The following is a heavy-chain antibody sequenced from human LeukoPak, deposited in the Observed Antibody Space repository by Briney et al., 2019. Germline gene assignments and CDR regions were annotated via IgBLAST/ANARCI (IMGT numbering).Heavy chain of an antibody. J-gene: IGHJ6*03. Sequence: PGGSLRLSCAASGFTFSSYWMHWVRQAPGKGLVWVSRINTDGSSTSYSDSVKGRFTISRDNAKNTLYLQMNSLRAEDTAVYYCARGLWGQYYYDSSGNYYMDVWGKGTTVTVSS. CDR3: ARGLWGQYYYDSSGNYYMDV. V-gene: IGHV3-74*01. CDR1: GFTFSSYW. D-gene: IGHD3-22*01. CDR2: INTDGSST.